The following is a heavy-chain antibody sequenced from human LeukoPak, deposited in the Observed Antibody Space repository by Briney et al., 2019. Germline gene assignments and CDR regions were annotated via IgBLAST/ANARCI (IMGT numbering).Heavy chain of an antibody. Sequence: GGSLRLSCAASGFTFSSYSMNWVRQAPGKGLEWVSSISSSSSYIYYADSVKGRFTISRDNAKNSLYLQMNSLRAEDTAVYYCAGGDYYDSSGPLVWQDYWGQGTLVTVSS. J-gene: IGHJ4*02. CDR1: GFTFSSYS. D-gene: IGHD3-22*01. V-gene: IGHV3-21*01. CDR2: ISSSSSYI. CDR3: AGGDYYDSSGPLVWQDY.